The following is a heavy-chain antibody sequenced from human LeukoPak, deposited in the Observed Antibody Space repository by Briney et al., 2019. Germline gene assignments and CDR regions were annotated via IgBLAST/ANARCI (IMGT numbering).Heavy chain of an antibody. D-gene: IGHD6-19*01. CDR2: IRSSGSTI. CDR3: AKGPLIEVAGTTWDH. J-gene: IGHJ4*02. CDR1: GFTFSSYA. V-gene: IGHV3-48*03. Sequence: GRSLRLSCAASGFTFSSYAMHWVRQAPGKGLEWLSYIRSSGSTIYYADSVKGRFTISRDNAKNSLYLQMNSLRAEDTAVYYCAKGPLIEVAGTTWDHWGQGTLVTVSS.